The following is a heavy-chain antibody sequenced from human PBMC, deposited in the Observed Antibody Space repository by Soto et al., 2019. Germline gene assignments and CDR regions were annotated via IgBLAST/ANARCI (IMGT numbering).Heavy chain of an antibody. J-gene: IGHJ6*02. Sequence: EVQLVESGGGLVKPGGSLRLSCAASGFTFSSYSMNWVRQAPGKGLEWVSSISSSSSYIYYADSVKGRFTISRDNAKNSLYLQINSLRAEDTAVYYCARDPPTVVTPSVMDVWGQGTTVTVSS. V-gene: IGHV3-21*01. D-gene: IGHD2-21*02. CDR2: ISSSSSYI. CDR3: ARDPPTVVTPSVMDV. CDR1: GFTFSSYS.